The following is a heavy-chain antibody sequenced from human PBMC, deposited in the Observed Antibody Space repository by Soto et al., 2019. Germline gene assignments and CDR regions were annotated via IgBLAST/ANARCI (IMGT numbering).Heavy chain of an antibody. CDR3: AIGVLRYFEWSSTYFDY. V-gene: IGHV3-23*01. J-gene: IGHJ4*02. Sequence: GGSLRLSCAASGFTFSSYAMSWVRQAPGKGLEWVSAISGSGGSTYYADSVKGRFTISRDNSKNTLYLQMNSLRAEDTAVYYCAIGVLRYFEWSSTYFDYWGQGTLVTVSS. CDR2: ISGSGGST. CDR1: GFTFSSYA. D-gene: IGHD3-9*01.